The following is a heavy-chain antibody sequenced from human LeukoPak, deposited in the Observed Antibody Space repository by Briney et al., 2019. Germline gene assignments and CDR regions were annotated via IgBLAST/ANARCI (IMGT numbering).Heavy chain of an antibody. CDR3: ARDRWLQFGPFDY. J-gene: IGHJ4*02. CDR2: ISYDGSNK. Sequence: GRSLRLSCAASGFTFSSYAMHWVRQAPGKGLEWVAVISYDGSNKYYADSVKGRFTISRDNSKNTLYLQMNSLRAEDMAVYYCARDRWLQFGPFDYWGQGTLVTVSS. D-gene: IGHD5-24*01. V-gene: IGHV3-30-3*01. CDR1: GFTFSSYA.